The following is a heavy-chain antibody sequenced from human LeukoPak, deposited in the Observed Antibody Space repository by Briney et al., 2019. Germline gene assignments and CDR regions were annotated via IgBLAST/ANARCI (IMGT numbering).Heavy chain of an antibody. CDR2: IYYGGST. CDR3: ARVSRGGSGSGAFDI. CDR1: NGSISSYDSY. D-gene: IGHD3-10*01. Sequence: TPSETLSLTCTVSNGSISSYDSYWSWIRQPPGKGLDWIAYIYYGGSTDSTPSLKSRVTISVDTSKNQFSLRLTSVTAADTAVYYCARVSRGGSGSGAFDIWGQGTMVTVSS. V-gene: IGHV4-30-4*01. J-gene: IGHJ3*02.